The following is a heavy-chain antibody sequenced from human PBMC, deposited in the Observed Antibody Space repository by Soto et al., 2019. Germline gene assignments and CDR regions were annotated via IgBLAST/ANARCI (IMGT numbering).Heavy chain of an antibody. V-gene: IGHV1-18*01. CDR2: ISAYNGNT. CDR3: ARDGYCSGGSCYHDYYGMDV. D-gene: IGHD2-15*01. J-gene: IGHJ6*02. CDR1: GYTFTSYG. Sequence: QVQLVQSGAEVKKPGASVKVSCKASGYTFTSYGISWVRQAPGQGLEWMGWISAYNGNTNYAQKLQGRVTMTTDTSASTAYMELRSLRSDDTAVYYCARDGYCSGGSCYHDYYGMDVWGQGTTVTVSS.